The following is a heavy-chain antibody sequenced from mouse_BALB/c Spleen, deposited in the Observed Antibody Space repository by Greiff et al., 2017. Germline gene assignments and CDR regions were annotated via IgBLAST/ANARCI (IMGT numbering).Heavy chain of an antibody. V-gene: IGHV4-1*02. CDR3: ARPDYYGSSSFAY. J-gene: IGHJ3*01. CDR1: GFDFSRYW. Sequence: EVQLQQSGGGLVQPGGSLKLSCAASGFDFSRYWLSWVRQAPGKGLEWIGEINPDSSTINYTPSLKDKFIISRDNAKNTLYLQMSKVRSEDTALYYCARPDYYGSSSFAYWGQGTLVTVSA. CDR2: INPDSSTI. D-gene: IGHD1-1*01.